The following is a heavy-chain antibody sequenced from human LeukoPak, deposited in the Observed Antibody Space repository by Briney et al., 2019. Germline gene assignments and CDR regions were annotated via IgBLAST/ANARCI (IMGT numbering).Heavy chain of an antibody. CDR1: RGSISSSSYY. CDR2: IYYSGST. D-gene: IGHD3-3*01. J-gene: IGHJ5*02. CDR3: AGRGISIFGVVYSEFWFDP. V-gene: IGHV4-39*01. Sequence: SETLSLTCTVSRGSISSSSYYWGWIRQPPGRGLEWIGSIYYSGSTYYNPSLKSRVTISVDTSKNQFSLKLSSVTAAGKAVYDCAGRGISIFGVVYSEFWFDPWGQGTLVTVSS.